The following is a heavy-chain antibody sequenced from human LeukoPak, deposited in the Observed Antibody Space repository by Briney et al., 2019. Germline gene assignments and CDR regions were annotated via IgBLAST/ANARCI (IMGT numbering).Heavy chain of an antibody. V-gene: IGHV3-30-3*01. D-gene: IGHD3-16*01. CDR2: ISYDGSDK. Sequence: GGSLRLSCAASGFTVSSNYMNWVRQAPGKGLEWVAVISYDGSDKYYADSVKGRFTISRDNSKNTLYLQMNSLRAEDTAVYYCARDWGPYYYGMDVWGQGTTVTVSS. CDR3: ARDWGPYYYGMDV. J-gene: IGHJ6*02. CDR1: GFTVSSNY.